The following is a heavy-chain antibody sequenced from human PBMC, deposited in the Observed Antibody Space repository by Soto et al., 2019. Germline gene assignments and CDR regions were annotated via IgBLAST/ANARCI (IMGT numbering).Heavy chain of an antibody. CDR2: IWYDGSNK. CDR3: ARNHYDFWSGYYKDNWFDP. V-gene: IGHV3-33*01. J-gene: IGHJ5*02. Sequence: GGSLRLSCAASGFTFSSYGMHWVRQAPGKGLEWVAVIWYDGSNKYYADSVEGRFTISRDNSKNTLYLQMNSLRAEDTAVYYCARNHYDFWSGYYKDNWFDPWGQGTLVTVSS. CDR1: GFTFSSYG. D-gene: IGHD3-3*01.